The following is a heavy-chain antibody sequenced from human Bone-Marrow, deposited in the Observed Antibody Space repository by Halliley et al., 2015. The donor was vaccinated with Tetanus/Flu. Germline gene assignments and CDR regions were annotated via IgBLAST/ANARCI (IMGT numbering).Heavy chain of an antibody. CDR2: VNPGDSDV. Sequence: MQLVQSGAEVKKPGESLKISCKGSGDSFNNYWIDWVRQMPGKGLEWMGTVNPGDSDVRYSPSFQGQVTISADKSINNAYVQWNSLKATDTATYFCARRTPYSDFWSGGEDAYDIWGQGTMVTVSS. CDR1: GDSFNNYW. D-gene: IGHD3-3*01. J-gene: IGHJ3*02. V-gene: IGHV5-51*01. CDR3: ARRTPYSDFWSGGEDAYDI.